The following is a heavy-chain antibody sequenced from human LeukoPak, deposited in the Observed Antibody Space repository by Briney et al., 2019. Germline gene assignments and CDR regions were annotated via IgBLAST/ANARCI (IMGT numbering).Heavy chain of an antibody. CDR3: ARAPYCGGDCYAPRDDY. D-gene: IGHD2-21*02. CDR2: IGAYNGNT. J-gene: IGHJ4*02. Sequence: ASVKVSCKASGYTFTSYGISWVRQAPGQGLEWMGWIGAYNGNTNYAQKLQGRVTMTTDTSTSTAYMELRSLRSDDTAVYYCARAPYCGGDCYAPRDDYWGQGTLVTVSS. V-gene: IGHV1-18*01. CDR1: GYTFTSYG.